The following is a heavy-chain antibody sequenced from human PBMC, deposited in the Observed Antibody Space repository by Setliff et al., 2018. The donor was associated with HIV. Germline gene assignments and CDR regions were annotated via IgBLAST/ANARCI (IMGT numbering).Heavy chain of an antibody. V-gene: IGHV4-38-2*01. CDR2: TYFRGGT. J-gene: IGHJ3*02. CDR3: ARRQSYYDILNGRAFDALDI. Sequence: SETLSLTCAVSGGSISGSYYWAWIRQPPGKGLEWIGSTYFRGGTYNNPSLENRFSISIDTSENQISLKLRFVTAADTAVYSCARRQSYYDILNGRAFDALDIWGQGTKVTVSS. CDR1: GGSISGSYY. D-gene: IGHD3-9*01.